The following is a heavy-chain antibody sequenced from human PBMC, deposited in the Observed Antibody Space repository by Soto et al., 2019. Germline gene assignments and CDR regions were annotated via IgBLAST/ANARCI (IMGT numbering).Heavy chain of an antibody. CDR3: ARRHLAVAVSPWFDP. D-gene: IGHD6-19*01. CDR2: IDSSGEK. J-gene: IGHJ5*02. V-gene: IGHV2-26*01. Sequence: QVTLKESGPVLVKPTETLTLRCTVSGLSISDSEMGVSWIRQPPRKALEWLAHIDSSGEKSYRTFLKSRLTISKDTSKSQIVLIMTNMDPADTGTYYCARRHLAVAVSPWFDPWGQGILVTVSS. CDR1: GLSISDSEMG.